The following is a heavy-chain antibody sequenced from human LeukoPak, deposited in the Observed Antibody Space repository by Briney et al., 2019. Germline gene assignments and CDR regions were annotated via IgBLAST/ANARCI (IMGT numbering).Heavy chain of an antibody. CDR1: GFTFGDYA. Sequence: GGSLRLSCTASGFTFGDYAMSWVRQAPGKGLEWVGFIRSKAYGGTTEYAASVKGRFTISRDDSKSIAYLQMNSLRTEDTAVYYCTRDRLWGVDTAMADDYWGQGTLVTVSS. CDR2: IRSKAYGGTT. CDR3: TRDRLWGVDTAMADDY. J-gene: IGHJ4*02. V-gene: IGHV3-49*04. D-gene: IGHD5-18*01.